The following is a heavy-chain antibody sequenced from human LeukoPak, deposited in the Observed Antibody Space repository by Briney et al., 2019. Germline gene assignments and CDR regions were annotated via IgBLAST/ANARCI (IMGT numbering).Heavy chain of an antibody. V-gene: IGHV1-46*01. CDR1: GYTFTINH. D-gene: IGHD3-16*01. J-gene: IGHJ4*02. Sequence: GPVKVSCKASGYTFTINHIHWVRQAPGQGLEWMGVINPSGDSTTYAQNFQGRVTMTRDTSTSTVYMELRSLRSEDTAIYYCAKLATSDTGETYWGQGTLVTVSS. CDR2: INPSGDST. CDR3: AKLATSDTGETY.